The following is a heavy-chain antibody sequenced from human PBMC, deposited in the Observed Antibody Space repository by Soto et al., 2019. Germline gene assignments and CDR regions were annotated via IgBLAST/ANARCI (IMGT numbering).Heavy chain of an antibody. CDR2: IVVGSGNT. J-gene: IGHJ4*02. Sequence: SVKVSCKASGFTFTSSAVQWVRQARGQRLEWIGWIVVGSGNTNYAQKFQERVTITRDMSTSTAYMELSSLRSEDTAVYYCAATHGYDSSGYYYSANFDYWGQGTLVTVSS. D-gene: IGHD3-22*01. CDR3: AATHGYDSSGYYYSANFDY. CDR1: GFTFTSSA. V-gene: IGHV1-58*01.